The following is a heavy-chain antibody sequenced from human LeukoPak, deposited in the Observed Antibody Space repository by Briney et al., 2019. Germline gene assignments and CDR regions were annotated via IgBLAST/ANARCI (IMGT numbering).Heavy chain of an antibody. J-gene: IGHJ4*02. V-gene: IGHV4-39*01. Sequence: SETLSLTCTVSGGSISSSSYYWGWIRQPPGKGLEWIGSIYYSGSTYYNPSLKSRVTISVDTSKNQFSLGLSSVTAADTAVYYCARHGGSIVVFFDYWGQGTLVTVSS. CDR3: ARHGGSIVVFFDY. CDR2: IYYSGST. D-gene: IGHD2-21*01. CDR1: GGSISSSSYY.